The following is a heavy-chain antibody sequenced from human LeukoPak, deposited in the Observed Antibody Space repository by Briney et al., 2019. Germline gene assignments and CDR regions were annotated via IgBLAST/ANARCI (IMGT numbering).Heavy chain of an antibody. CDR1: GGSISSYY. D-gene: IGHD1-26*01. V-gene: IGHV4-59*08. J-gene: IGHJ4*02. Sequence: SETLSLTCTVSGGSISSYYWSWIRQPPGKGLEWIGYIYYSGSTNYNPSLKSRVTISVDTSKNQFSRKLSSVTAADTAVYYCARISGSYSDDAFDIWGQGTLVTVSS. CDR3: ARISGSYSDDAFDI. CDR2: IYYSGST.